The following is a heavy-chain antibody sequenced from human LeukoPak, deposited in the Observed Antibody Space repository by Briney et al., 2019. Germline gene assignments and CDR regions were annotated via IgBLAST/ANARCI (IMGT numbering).Heavy chain of an antibody. CDR1: GGTFSSYA. CDR3: ARAVPTRGYSYGWIDY. CDR2: IIPIFGTA. J-gene: IGHJ4*02. D-gene: IGHD5-18*01. V-gene: IGHV1-69*13. Sequence: ASVKVSFKASGGTFSSYAISWVRQAPGQGLEWMGGIIPIFGTANYAQKFQGRVTITADESTSTAYMELSSLRSEDTAVYYCARAVPTRGYSYGWIDYWGQGTLVTVSS.